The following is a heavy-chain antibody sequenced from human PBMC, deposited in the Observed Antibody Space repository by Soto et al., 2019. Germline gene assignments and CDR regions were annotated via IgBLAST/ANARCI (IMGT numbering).Heavy chain of an antibody. CDR2: IYFPGNT. J-gene: IGHJ4*02. CDR1: GDSINSDKYY. Sequence: QLQLQESGPGLVKPSETLSLTCSVSGDSINSDKYYWGWIRKPPGKVLEWIGSIYFPGNTYYNPSLQIRVTITLDKSKRQFSPNVNSVTAPDSAVYFCAILEGLARISYYFDFWGQGALVPVSS. V-gene: IGHV4-39*01. CDR3: AILEGLARISYYFDF. D-gene: IGHD3-9*01.